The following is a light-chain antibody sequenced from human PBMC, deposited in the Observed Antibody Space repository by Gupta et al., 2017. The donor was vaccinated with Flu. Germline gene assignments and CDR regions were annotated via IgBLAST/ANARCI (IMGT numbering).Light chain of an antibody. CDR3: VLYMGSGIWV. CDR2: DTN. J-gene: IGLJ3*02. CDR1: SGSVSTAYY. Sequence: QTVVTQEPSFSVSPGGTVTLTCGLSSGSVSTAYYVSWYQQTPGQAPRTLIYDTNTRSAGVPDRFSGSILGDKAALTITGAQADDESDYYCVLYMGSGIWVFGGGTKLTVL. V-gene: IGLV8-61*01.